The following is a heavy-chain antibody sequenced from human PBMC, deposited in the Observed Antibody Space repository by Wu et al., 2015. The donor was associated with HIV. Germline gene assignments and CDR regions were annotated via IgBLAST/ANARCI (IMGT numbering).Heavy chain of an antibody. CDR3: ARDLGGLEWLLFGFDY. Sequence: ASVKVSCKASGYTFTGYYMHWVRQAPGQGLEWMGWINPNSGGTNYVQKFQGRVTMTRDTSISTAYMELSRLRSDDTAVYYCARDLGGLEWLLFGFDYWGQGTLVTVSS. J-gene: IGHJ4*02. CDR1: GYTFTGYY. V-gene: IGHV1-2*02. D-gene: IGHD3-3*01. CDR2: INPNSGGT.